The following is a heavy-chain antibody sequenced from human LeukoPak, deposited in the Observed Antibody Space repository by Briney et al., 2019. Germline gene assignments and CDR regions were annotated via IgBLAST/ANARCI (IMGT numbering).Heavy chain of an antibody. CDR1: GFTFSTYG. CDR2: IRYDGSNK. D-gene: IGHD5-18*01. J-gene: IGHJ4*02. Sequence: SGGSLRLSCEASGFTFSTYGMHWVRQAPGKGLEWVAFIRYDGSNKYYADSVKGRFTISRDNSKNTLYVQMNSLRAEDTAVYYCAKDLRGYSYGYSVDYRGQGTLVTVSS. V-gene: IGHV3-30*02. CDR3: AKDLRGYSYGYSVDY.